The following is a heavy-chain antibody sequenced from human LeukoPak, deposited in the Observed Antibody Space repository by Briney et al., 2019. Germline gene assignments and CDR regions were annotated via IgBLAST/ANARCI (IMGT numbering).Heavy chain of an antibody. CDR2: ISYDESNK. CDR1: GFTFSSYA. CDR3: ARWQHAAAGIGAIPNWFDP. J-gene: IGHJ5*02. D-gene: IGHD6-13*01. V-gene: IGHV3-30*01. Sequence: GRSLRLSCAASGFTFSSYAMHWVRQAPGKGLAWVAVISYDESNKYYADSVKGRFTISRDNSKNTLYLQMNSLRAEDTAVYYCARWQHAAAGIGAIPNWFDPWGQGTLVTVSS.